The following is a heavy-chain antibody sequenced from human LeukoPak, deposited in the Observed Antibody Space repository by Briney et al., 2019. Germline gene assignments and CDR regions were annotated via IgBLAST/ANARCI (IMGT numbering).Heavy chain of an antibody. D-gene: IGHD6-19*01. Sequence: GGSLRLSCAASEFSVGSNYMTWVRQAPGKELEYVSAISSNGGSIHYANSVKGRFTISRDNSKNTLYLQMDSLRAEDMAVYYCARDTCGCGSGWHLYWYFDLWGRGTLVTVSS. J-gene: IGHJ2*01. V-gene: IGHV3-64*01. CDR1: EFSVGSNY. CDR3: ARDTCGCGSGWHLYWYFDL. CDR2: ISSNGGSI.